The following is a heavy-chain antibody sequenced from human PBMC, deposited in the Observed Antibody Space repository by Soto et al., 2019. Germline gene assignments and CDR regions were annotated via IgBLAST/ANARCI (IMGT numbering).Heavy chain of an antibody. CDR1: GGTFSSYT. V-gene: IGHV1-69*04. J-gene: IGHJ4*02. CDR2: IIPIFGVT. D-gene: IGHD3-10*01. CDR3: VRDWESTTQTWGFGDS. Sequence: QVQVVQSGAEVKKPGSSVKVSCKASGGTFSSYTITWVRQAPGQGLEWLWRIIPIFGVTNYAQKFQDRLRLGADCPTTTAYMELSSLTSADTAVYYCVRDWESTTQTWGFGDSWGQGTLVTVSS.